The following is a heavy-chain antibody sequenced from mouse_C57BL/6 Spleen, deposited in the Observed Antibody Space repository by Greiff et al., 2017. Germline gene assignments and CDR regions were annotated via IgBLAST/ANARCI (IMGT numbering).Heavy chain of an antibody. J-gene: IGHJ3*01. V-gene: IGHV1-80*01. CDR1: GYAFSSYW. D-gene: IGHD1-1*01. Sequence: QVQLQQSGAELVKPGASVKISCKASGYAFSSYWMNWVKQRPGKGLEWIGQIYPGDGDTNYNGKFKGKATLTADKSSSTAYMQLSSLTSEDSAVYFWARGDYGSSLFAYWGQGTLVTVSA. CDR3: ARGDYGSSLFAY. CDR2: IYPGDGDT.